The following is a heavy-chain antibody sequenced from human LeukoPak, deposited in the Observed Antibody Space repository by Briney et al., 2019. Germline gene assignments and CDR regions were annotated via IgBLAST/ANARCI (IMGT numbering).Heavy chain of an antibody. D-gene: IGHD3-10*01. J-gene: IGHJ4*02. Sequence: SVKVSCKASGGTFSSYAISWVRQAPGQGLEWMGGIIPIFGTANYAQKFQGRVTITADESTSTAYMELSSLRSEDTAVYYCARDTVTMVRGGHTEIDYWGQGTLVTVSS. V-gene: IGHV1-69*13. CDR2: IIPIFGTA. CDR1: GGTFSSYA. CDR3: ARDTVTMVRGGHTEIDY.